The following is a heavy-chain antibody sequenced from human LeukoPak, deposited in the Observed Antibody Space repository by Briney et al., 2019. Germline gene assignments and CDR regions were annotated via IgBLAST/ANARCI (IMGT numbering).Heavy chain of an antibody. CDR1: GFTFSYHW. J-gene: IGHJ4*02. D-gene: IGHD6-13*01. Sequence: GGSLTLSCAASGFTFSYHWMTWVRQAPGKGLEWVANIKNDGAVKNYVDSVKGRFTISRDNAKNSLYLQMNSLRAEDTAVYYCAKDSYSKGDFWGQGDLVTVSS. CDR2: IKNDGAVK. V-gene: IGHV3-7*01. CDR3: AKDSYSKGDF.